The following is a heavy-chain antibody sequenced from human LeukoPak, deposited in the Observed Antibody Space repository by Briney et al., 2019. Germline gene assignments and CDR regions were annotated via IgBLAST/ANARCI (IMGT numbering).Heavy chain of an antibody. V-gene: IGHV4-39*01. CDR1: GGSLCSSSYY. D-gene: IGHD3-9*01. Sequence: SETLSLTCTLSGGSLCSSSYYSGWVRHPPGKGLEWMGCIYFSGRTYYNPSLKNRVTISVDTSKNQFSLKLSSVTAADTAVYYCASRSSVRYFDWFFNWFDPWGQGTLVSVSS. J-gene: IGHJ5*02. CDR3: ASRSSVRYFDWFFNWFDP. CDR2: IYFSGRT.